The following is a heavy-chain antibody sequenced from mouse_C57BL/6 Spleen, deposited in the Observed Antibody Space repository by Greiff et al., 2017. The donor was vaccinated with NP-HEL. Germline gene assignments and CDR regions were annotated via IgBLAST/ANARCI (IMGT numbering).Heavy chain of an antibody. Sequence: QVQLQQSGAELVMPGASVKLSCTASGYTFTSYWMHWVKQRPGQGLEWIGEIDPSDSYTNYNQKFKGKSTLTVDKSSSTAYMQLSSLTSEDSAVYYCARRRGRTWYFDVWGTGATVTVSS. D-gene: IGHD3-3*01. V-gene: IGHV1-69*01. CDR2: IDPSDSYT. CDR1: GYTFTSYW. J-gene: IGHJ1*03. CDR3: ARRRGRTWYFDV.